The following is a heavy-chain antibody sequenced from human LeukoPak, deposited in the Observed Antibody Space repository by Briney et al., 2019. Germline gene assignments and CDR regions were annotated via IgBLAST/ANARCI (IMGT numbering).Heavy chain of an antibody. CDR2: IYYSGST. CDR1: GGSISSYY. CDR3: ARHHLKWELLARPYYFDY. J-gene: IGHJ4*02. D-gene: IGHD1-26*01. Sequence: SETLSLTCTVSGGSISSYYWSWIRQPPGKGLEWIGSIYYSGSTYYNPSLKSRVTISVDTSKNQFSLKLSSVTAADTAVYYCARHHLKWELLARPYYFDYWGQGTLVTVSS. V-gene: IGHV4-59*05.